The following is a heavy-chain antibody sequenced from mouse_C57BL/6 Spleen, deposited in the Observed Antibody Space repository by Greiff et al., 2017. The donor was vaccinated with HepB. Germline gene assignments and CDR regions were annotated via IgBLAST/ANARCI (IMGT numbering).Heavy chain of an antibody. CDR3: ARSGSYYPFAY. Sequence: QVQLQQPGAELVKPGASVKMSCKASGYTFTSYWITWVKQRPGQGLEWIGDIYPGSGSTNYNEKFKSKATLTVDISSSTAYMQLSSLTSEDSAVYYCARSGSYYPFAYWGQGTLVTVSA. J-gene: IGHJ3*01. D-gene: IGHD2-12*01. CDR1: GYTFTSYW. CDR2: IYPGSGST. V-gene: IGHV1-55*01.